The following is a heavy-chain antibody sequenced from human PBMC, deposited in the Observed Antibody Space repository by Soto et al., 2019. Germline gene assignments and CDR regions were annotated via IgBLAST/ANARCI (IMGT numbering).Heavy chain of an antibody. CDR1: GFTFSSYA. J-gene: IGHJ6*02. CDR2: ISGSGGST. CDR3: AKWGGSYSPHYYYYYGMDV. Sequence: PGGSLRLSCAASGFTFSSYAMSWVRQAPGKGLEWVSAISGSGGSTYYADSVKGRFTISRDNSKNTLYLQMNSLRAEDTAVYYCAKWGGSYSPHYYYYYGMDVWGQGTTVTVSS. D-gene: IGHD1-26*01. V-gene: IGHV3-23*01.